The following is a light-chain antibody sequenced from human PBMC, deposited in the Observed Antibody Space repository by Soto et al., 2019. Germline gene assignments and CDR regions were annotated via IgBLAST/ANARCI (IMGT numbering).Light chain of an antibody. CDR3: QQYGNSPRT. CDR2: VAS. CDR1: QSVSSN. V-gene: IGKV3-15*01. Sequence: EIVMTQSPATLSVSPGERVTLSCRASQSVSSNVAWYQQKPGQAPRLLIYVASTRATGIPARFSGSGSGTEFTLTISSLQSEDSAVYYCQQYGNSPRTFGQGTKVDIK. J-gene: IGKJ1*01.